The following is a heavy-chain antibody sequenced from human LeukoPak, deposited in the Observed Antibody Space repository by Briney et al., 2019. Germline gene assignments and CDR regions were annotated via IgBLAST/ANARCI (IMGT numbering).Heavy chain of an antibody. D-gene: IGHD2-2*01. CDR3: ARKGICTSCSWLFDY. CDR1: GFTFSSYA. V-gene: IGHV3-30-3*01. Sequence: GGSLRLSCAASGFTFSSYAMHWVRQAPGKGLEWVAVISYDGSNKYYADSVKGRFTISRDNSKNTLYLQMNSLRAEDTAVYYCARKGICTSCSWLFDYWGQGTLVTVSS. CDR2: ISYDGSNK. J-gene: IGHJ4*02.